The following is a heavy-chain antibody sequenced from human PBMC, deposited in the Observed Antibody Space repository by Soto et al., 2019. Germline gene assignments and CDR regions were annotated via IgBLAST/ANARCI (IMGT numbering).Heavy chain of an antibody. CDR3: AHRLSAAGLFDH. Sequence: QITLKESGPTLVTPRQTLTLTCTFSGFSLDTRGVGVGWVRQPPGKALEWLALIYGNDEQRLNPSLQSRLPPAKHTPKSQVVLTMTNMDPVDTATYFCAHRLSAAGLFDHWGQGTLVSVSS. CDR1: GFSLDTRGVG. D-gene: IGHD6-13*01. V-gene: IGHV2-5*01. CDR2: IYGNDEQ. J-gene: IGHJ5*02.